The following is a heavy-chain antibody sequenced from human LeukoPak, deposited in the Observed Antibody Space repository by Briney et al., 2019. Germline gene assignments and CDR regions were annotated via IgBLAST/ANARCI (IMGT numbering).Heavy chain of an antibody. J-gene: IGHJ3*02. CDR3: AREAYSWNIDVFDI. D-gene: IGHD1-20*01. V-gene: IGHV4-39*07. CDR2: MYYSGSA. Sequence: SETLSLTCTVAGGSISSSNHYWAWIRQPPGKGLEWVGTMYYSGSAYYNPSLKSRVTISVDTSKNQFSLRLSSVTAADTALYYCAREAYSWNIDVFDIWGQGTMVTVSS. CDR1: GGSISSSNHY.